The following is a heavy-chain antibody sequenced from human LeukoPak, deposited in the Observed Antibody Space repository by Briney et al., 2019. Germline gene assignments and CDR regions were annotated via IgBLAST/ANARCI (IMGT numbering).Heavy chain of an antibody. J-gene: IGHJ6*03. CDR2: IIPICGTA. D-gene: IGHD1/OR15-1a*01. Sequence: ASVKVSCKASGCTFSSYAISWVRQAPGQGLEWMGGIIPICGTANYAQKFQGRVTITTDESTSTAYMELSRLRSEDTAVYYCARESRAGSIYGYYYMDVWGKGTTVTVSS. CDR3: ARESRAGSIYGYYYMDV. V-gene: IGHV1-69*05. CDR1: GCTFSSYA.